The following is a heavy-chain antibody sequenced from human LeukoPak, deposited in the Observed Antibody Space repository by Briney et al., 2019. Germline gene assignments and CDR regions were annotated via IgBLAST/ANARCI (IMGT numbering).Heavy chain of an antibody. D-gene: IGHD1-26*01. Sequence: GASVKVSCKASGYTFTSYGISWVRQAPGHGLEWMGWISAYNGNTNYAQKLQGRVTMTTDTSTSTAYMELRSLRSDDTAVYYCARVRVGARGYYYYGTDVWGQGTTVTVSS. CDR1: GYTFTSYG. CDR3: ARVRVGARGYYYYGTDV. V-gene: IGHV1-18*01. CDR2: ISAYNGNT. J-gene: IGHJ6*02.